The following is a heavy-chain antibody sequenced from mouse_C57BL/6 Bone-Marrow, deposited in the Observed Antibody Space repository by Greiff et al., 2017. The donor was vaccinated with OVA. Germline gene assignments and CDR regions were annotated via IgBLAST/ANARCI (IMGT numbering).Heavy chain of an antibody. CDR1: GFTFSDYY. J-gene: IGHJ2*01. CDR3: ARHEGYHFDY. V-gene: IGHV5-12*01. D-gene: IGHD2-3*01. CDR2: ISNGGGST. Sequence: EVKVVESGGGLVQPGGSLKLSCAASGFTFSDYYMYWVRQTPEKRLEWVAYISNGGGSTYYPDTVKGRFTISRDNAKNTLYLQMSRLKSEDTAMYYCARHEGYHFDYWGQGTTLTVSS.